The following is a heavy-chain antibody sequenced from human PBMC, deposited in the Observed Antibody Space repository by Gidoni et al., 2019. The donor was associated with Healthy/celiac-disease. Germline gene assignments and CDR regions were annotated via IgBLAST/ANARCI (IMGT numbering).Heavy chain of an antibody. CDR1: GFTFSSYA. D-gene: IGHD6-6*01. Sequence: QVQLVESGGGVVQPGRSLRLSWAASGFTFSSYAMHWVRQAPGKGLEWVAVISYDGSNKYYADSVKGRFTISRDNSKNTLYLQMNSLRAEDTAVYYCAREEVYSSSSGTFDYWGQGTLVTVSS. CDR2: ISYDGSNK. CDR3: AREEVYSSSSGTFDY. J-gene: IGHJ4*02. V-gene: IGHV3-30-3*01.